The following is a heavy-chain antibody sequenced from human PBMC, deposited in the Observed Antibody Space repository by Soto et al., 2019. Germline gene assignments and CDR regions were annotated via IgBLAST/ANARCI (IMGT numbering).Heavy chain of an antibody. V-gene: IGHV1-69*02. D-gene: IGHD3-10*01. CDR3: ATSYGSGYRAFDF. CDR2: VNPILSMS. J-gene: IGHJ4*02. Sequence: GASVKVSCKASGDTFNPYSINWVRQAPGLGLEWMGRVNPILSMSNYTQRFQGRVTMTADKSTSTAYMELSGLRSEDTAIYYCATSYGSGYRAFDFWGQGALVTVSS. CDR1: GDTFNPYS.